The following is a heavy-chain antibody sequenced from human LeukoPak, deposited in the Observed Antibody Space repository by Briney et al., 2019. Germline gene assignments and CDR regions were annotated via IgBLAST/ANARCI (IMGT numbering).Heavy chain of an antibody. J-gene: IGHJ4*02. CDR1: GGSFSGYY. Sequence: SETLSLTCAVYGGSFSGYYWSWIRQPPGKGLEWIGEINHSGSTNYNPSLKSRVTISVDTSKNQFSLKLSSVTAADTAVYYCARDSSWLVRYYFDYWGQGNLVTVSS. V-gene: IGHV4-34*01. CDR2: INHSGST. CDR3: ARDSSWLVRYYFDY. D-gene: IGHD6-19*01.